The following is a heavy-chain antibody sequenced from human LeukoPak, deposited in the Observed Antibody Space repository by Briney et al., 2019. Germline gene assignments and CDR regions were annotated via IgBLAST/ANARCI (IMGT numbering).Heavy chain of an antibody. CDR3: ATDLAMVRGVIGGDY. CDR2: ISGYNAYT. CDR1: GYTFTTFG. D-gene: IGHD3-10*01. Sequence: ASVKVSCKASGYTFTTFGISWVRQAPGQGLEWMGWISGYNAYTTYAQKFQGRVTMTEDTSTDTAYMELSSLTSDDTAVYYCATDLAMVRGVIGGDYWGQGTLVTVSS. J-gene: IGHJ4*02. V-gene: IGHV1-18*01.